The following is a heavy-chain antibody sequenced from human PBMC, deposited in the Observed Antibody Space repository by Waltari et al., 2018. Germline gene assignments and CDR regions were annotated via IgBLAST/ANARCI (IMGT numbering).Heavy chain of an antibody. J-gene: IGHJ3*02. D-gene: IGHD2-2*01. CDR1: GFTFSSYW. CDR3: ARVRGGFCSGTTCYYAFDI. V-gene: IGHV3-7*01. CDR2: IKQDGSDK. Sequence: EVQLVESGGGLVQPGGSLRLSCAASGFTFSSYWMTWVRQAPGKGLEWVANIKQDGSDKYYVDSVKGRFTVSRDNAKNSLYLQMNSLRAEDTAVYYCARVRGGFCSGTTCYYAFDIWGQGTMVTVSS.